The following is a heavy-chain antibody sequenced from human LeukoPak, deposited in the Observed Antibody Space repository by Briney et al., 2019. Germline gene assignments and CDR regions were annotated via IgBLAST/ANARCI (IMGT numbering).Heavy chain of an antibody. V-gene: IGHV3-43*02. J-gene: IGHJ4*02. Sequence: PGGSLRLSCAASGFTFDDYAMHWVRQAPGKGLEWVSLISGDGGSTYYADSVKGRFTISRDNSKNSLYLQMNSLRTEDTASYYCAKDMWRFGELDYDYWGQGTLVTVSS. CDR2: ISGDGGST. CDR3: AKDMWRFGELDYDY. CDR1: GFTFDDYA. D-gene: IGHD3-10*01.